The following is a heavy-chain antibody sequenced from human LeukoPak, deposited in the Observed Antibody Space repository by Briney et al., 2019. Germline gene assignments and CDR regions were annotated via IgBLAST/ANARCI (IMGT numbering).Heavy chain of an antibody. CDR3: ARLAAAGTGFDY. Sequence: PSETLSLTCTVSGGSINNYYWSWIRQPPGKGLEWIGYIYYTGNTNYNPSLERRVTISVDRSKNQFSLKLSSVTAADTAVYYCARLAAAGTGFDYWGQGTLVTVSS. CDR2: IYYTGNT. D-gene: IGHD6-13*01. V-gene: IGHV4-59*08. J-gene: IGHJ4*02. CDR1: GGSINNYY.